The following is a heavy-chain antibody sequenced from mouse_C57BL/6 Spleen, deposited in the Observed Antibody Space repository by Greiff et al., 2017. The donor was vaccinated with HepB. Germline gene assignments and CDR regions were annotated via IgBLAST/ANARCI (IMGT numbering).Heavy chain of an antibody. CDR1: GFTFSSYA. V-gene: IGHV5-4*01. Sequence: EVKLMESGGGLVKPGGSLKLSCAASGFTFSSYAMSWVRQTPEKRLEWVATISDGGSYTYYPDNVKGRFTISRDNAKNNLYLQMSHLKSEDTAMYYCARDHLLLRGDYAMDYWGQGTSVTVSS. J-gene: IGHJ4*01. CDR3: ARDHLLLRGDYAMDY. D-gene: IGHD1-1*01. CDR2: ISDGGSYT.